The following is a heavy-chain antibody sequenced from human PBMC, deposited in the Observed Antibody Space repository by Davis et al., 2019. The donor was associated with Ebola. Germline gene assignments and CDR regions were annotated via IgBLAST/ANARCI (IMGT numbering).Heavy chain of an antibody. D-gene: IGHD4-23*01. Sequence: PGGSLRLSCKASGYSFTSYWIAWVRQMPGKGLEWMGIIYPGDSDTRYSPSFQGQVTISADKSITTAYLQWSSLKASDTAIYYCARLSTVVTHSGMDVWGQGTTVTVSS. CDR1: GYSFTSYW. CDR2: IYPGDSDT. J-gene: IGHJ6*02. CDR3: ARLSTVVTHSGMDV. V-gene: IGHV5-51*01.